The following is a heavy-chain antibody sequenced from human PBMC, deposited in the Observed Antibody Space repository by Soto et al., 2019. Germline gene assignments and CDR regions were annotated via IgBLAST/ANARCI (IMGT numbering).Heavy chain of an antibody. V-gene: IGHV3-53*04. CDR2: IYSGGST. J-gene: IGHJ4*02. CDR1: GFTVSSNY. CDR3: ARDDPFNGAVAAY. D-gene: IGHD6-19*01. Sequence: EVQLVESGGGLVQPGGSRRLSCAASGFTVSSNYMSWVRQAPGKGLEWVSVIYSGGSTYYADSVKGRFTISRHNSKNTLYLQMNSLRAEDTAVYYCARDDPFNGAVAAYWGQGTLVTVSS.